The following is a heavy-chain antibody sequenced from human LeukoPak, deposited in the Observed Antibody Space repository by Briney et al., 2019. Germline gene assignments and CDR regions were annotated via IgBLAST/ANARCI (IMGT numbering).Heavy chain of an antibody. D-gene: IGHD4-17*01. CDR3: ARQVRGDGDYLPYWYFDL. CDR1: GGSISSYY. CDR2: IYTSGST. Sequence: SETLSLTCTVSGGSISSYYWSWIRQPAGKGLEWIGRIYTSGSTNYNPSLKSRVTMSVDTSKNQFSLKLSSVTAADTAVYYCARQVRGDGDYLPYWYFDLWAVAPWSLSPQ. V-gene: IGHV4-4*07. J-gene: IGHJ2*01.